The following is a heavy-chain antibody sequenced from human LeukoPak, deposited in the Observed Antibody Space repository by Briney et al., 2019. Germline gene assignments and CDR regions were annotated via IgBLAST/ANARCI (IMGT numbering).Heavy chain of an antibody. V-gene: IGHV4-59*11. CDR2: IYYRGDT. D-gene: IGHD3-3*01. J-gene: IGHJ3*02. CDR1: GGPISAHY. CDR3: TGSGSYALDASDI. Sequence: SETLSLTCTGSGGPISAHYWNWLRQPPGKGLEWIGYIYYRGDTNYNPSFKSRVTMSVDTSKNQFSLKVTSVTAADTAMYYCTGSGSYALDASDIWGQGTMVTVSS.